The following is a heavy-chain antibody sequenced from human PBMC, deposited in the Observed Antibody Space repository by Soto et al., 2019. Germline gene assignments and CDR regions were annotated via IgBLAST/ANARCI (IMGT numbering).Heavy chain of an antibody. V-gene: IGHV3-30-3*01. CDR2: ISYDGSNK. CDR1: GFTFSSYA. CDR3: AREDTFNSCMDV. J-gene: IGHJ6*02. Sequence: GGSLRLSCAASGFTFSSYAMHWVRQAPGKGLEWVAVISYDGSNKYYADSVKGRFTISRGNSKNTLYLHMNSLRAEDTAVYYCAREDTFNSCMDVWGQGTTVTVSS. D-gene: IGHD3-16*01.